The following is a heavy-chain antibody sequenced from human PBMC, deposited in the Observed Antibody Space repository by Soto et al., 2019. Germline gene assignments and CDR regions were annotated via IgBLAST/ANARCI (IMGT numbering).Heavy chain of an antibody. CDR2: IYWDDDK. Sequence: QITLRESGPALVKPTQPLTLTCTFSGFSLTTVGVGVAWIRQPPGKALEWLALIYWDDDKIYSPSHKSRLTGTKDTSKNPVVFTMSNLDPTDTATYYCANRHVSPAYFDFWGQGTLVTVSS. CDR1: GFSLTTVGVG. J-gene: IGHJ4*02. V-gene: IGHV2-5*02. CDR3: ANRHVSPAYFDF.